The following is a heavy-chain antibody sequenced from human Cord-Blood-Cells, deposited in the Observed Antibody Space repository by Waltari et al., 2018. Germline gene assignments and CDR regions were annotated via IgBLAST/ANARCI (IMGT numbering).Heavy chain of an antibody. J-gene: IGHJ4*02. V-gene: IGHV3-21*01. Sequence: EVQLVESGGGLVKPGGSLRLSCAASGFTFSSYSMTWVRQAPGRGREEDSSIRSISRDIYRENAVKGRFTIPGDNAKNVLYLRMNGLGAEERAVYYCARAPGGFDYWGQGTLVTVSS. CDR1: GFTFSSYS. CDR2: IRSISRDI. CDR3: ARAPGGFDY.